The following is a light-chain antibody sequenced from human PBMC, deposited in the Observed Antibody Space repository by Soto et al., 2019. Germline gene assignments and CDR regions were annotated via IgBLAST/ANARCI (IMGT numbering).Light chain of an antibody. CDR1: QGIGSD. Sequence: PLTQSPSSLSASVGDRVTITCRASQGIGSDLAWYQQKPGRAPKLLIFGASTLQSGVPSRYSGSGSGTDFTLTVSSRQPEDFDTYFCQRLNAYPPWTFGQGTKVEIK. CDR2: GAS. V-gene: IGKV1-9*01. CDR3: QRLNAYPPWT. J-gene: IGKJ1*01.